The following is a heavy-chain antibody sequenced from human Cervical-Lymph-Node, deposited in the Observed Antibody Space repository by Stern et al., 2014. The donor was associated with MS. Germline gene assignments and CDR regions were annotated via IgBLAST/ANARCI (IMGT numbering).Heavy chain of an antibody. Sequence: QMQLVQYGAEVKKPGASVKVSCKASGFTFINYGLSWVRQAPGQGLEWMGWITPYNDYTIYAQKFQDRVTMTTDTSTSTAYLEVRSLRSDDTALYYCARDGGGSYHGHWGQGTLVTVSP. CDR2: ITPYNDYT. D-gene: IGHD3-16*02. CDR3: ARDGGGSYHGH. J-gene: IGHJ4*02. V-gene: IGHV1-18*01. CDR1: GFTFINYG.